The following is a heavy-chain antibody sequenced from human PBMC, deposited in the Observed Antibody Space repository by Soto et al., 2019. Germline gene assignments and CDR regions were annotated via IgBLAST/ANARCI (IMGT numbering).Heavy chain of an antibody. J-gene: IGHJ4*02. CDR2: KYYSGIS. D-gene: IGHD3-16*01. CDR3: VREDMIGTYYFDA. Sequence: QVQLQESGPGLLKPSETLTLTCTVTRGSVSSQTHFWTWIRQPPGKGLEWIGYKYYSGISNYNPSLQSRVTISVDTSKNQFSLRLTSVTAADTAVYYCVREDMIGTYYFDAWGQGALVTVSS. CDR1: RGSVSSQTHF. V-gene: IGHV4-61*01.